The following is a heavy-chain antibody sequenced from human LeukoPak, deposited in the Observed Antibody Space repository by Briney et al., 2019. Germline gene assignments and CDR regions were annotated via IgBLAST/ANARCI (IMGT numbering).Heavy chain of an antibody. J-gene: IGHJ4*02. Sequence: SETLSLTCTVSGGSISSGTYYWSWIRQPAGKGLEWIGRIYTSGSTNYNPSLKSRVTMSVDTSKNQFSLKLSSVTAADTAVYYCARGHYYGSGRPFDYWGQGTLVTVSS. D-gene: IGHD3-10*01. V-gene: IGHV4-61*02. CDR3: ARGHYYGSGRPFDY. CDR2: IYTSGST. CDR1: GGSISSGTYY.